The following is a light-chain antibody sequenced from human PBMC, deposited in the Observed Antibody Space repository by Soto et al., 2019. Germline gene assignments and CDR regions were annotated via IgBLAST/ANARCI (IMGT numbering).Light chain of an antibody. CDR1: QSILSSSDNKDY. V-gene: IGKV4-1*01. CDR2: WAS. J-gene: IGKJ1*01. Sequence: DIVMTQSPDSLAVSLGERATINCKSSQSILSSSDNKDYLAWYQQKPGQPPKLLIYWASTRESGVPDRFSGSGSGTDFTLPISSLHAEDVAVYYCHHYYSAPLTFGQGTKVEIK. CDR3: HHYYSAPLT.